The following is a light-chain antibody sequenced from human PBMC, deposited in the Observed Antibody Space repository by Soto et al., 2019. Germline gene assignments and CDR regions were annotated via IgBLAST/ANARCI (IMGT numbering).Light chain of an antibody. Sequence: DIVMAQSPDSLAVSLGERATINCKSSQSVLSSSDRRNYSAWYQQKPGQPLKLLIYWASIRESGVPDRFSGSGSRTDFTLTISRLQAEDVAVYYCQQYYATPLTFGQGTKLEI. CDR2: WAS. CDR3: QQYYATPLT. CDR1: QSVLSSSDRRNY. V-gene: IGKV4-1*01. J-gene: IGKJ2*01.